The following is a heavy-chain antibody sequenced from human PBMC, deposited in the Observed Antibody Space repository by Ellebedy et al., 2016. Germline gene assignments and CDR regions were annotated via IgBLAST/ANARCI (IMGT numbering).Heavy chain of an antibody. CDR1: GGTFSSYL. Sequence: SVKVSXXASGGTFSSYLINWVRQAPGQGLEWMGGIIPMFGTANYPQKFQGRVTITADESTSTAYMELNSLRSEDTAVYYCARRRGENDSWGQGTLVTVSS. CDR3: ARRRGENDS. V-gene: IGHV1-69*13. J-gene: IGHJ5*02. D-gene: IGHD3-3*01. CDR2: IIPMFGTA.